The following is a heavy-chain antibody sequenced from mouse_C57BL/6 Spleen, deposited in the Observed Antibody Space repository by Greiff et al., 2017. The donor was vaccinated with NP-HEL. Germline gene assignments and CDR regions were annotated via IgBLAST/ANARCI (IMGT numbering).Heavy chain of an antibody. V-gene: IGHV1-59*01. Sequence: QVQLQQPGAELVRPGTSVKLSCKASGYTFTSYWMHWVKQRPGQGLEWIGVIDPSDSYTNYNQKFKGKATLTVDTSSSTAYMQLSSLTSEDSAVYYCARGGRDAMDYWGQGTSVTVSS. CDR3: ARGGRDAMDY. J-gene: IGHJ4*01. CDR2: IDPSDSYT. CDR1: GYTFTSYW.